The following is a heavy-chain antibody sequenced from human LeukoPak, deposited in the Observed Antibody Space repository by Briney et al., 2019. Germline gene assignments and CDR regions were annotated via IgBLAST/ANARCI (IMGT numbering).Heavy chain of an antibody. CDR3: TTIVGATSSPPQTEDY. V-gene: IGHV3-15*01. D-gene: IGHD1-26*01. J-gene: IGHJ4*02. CDR1: GFTFSNAW. Sequence: GGPLRLSCAASGFTFSNAWMSWVRQAPGKGLEWVGRIKSKTDGGTTDYAAPVKGRFTISRDDSKNTLYLQMNSLKTEDTAVYYCTTIVGATSSPPQTEDYWGQGTLVTVSS. CDR2: IKSKTDGGTT.